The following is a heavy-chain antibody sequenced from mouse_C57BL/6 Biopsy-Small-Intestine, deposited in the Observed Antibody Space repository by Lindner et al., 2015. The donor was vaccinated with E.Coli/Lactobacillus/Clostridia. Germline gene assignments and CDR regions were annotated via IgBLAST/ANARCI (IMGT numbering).Heavy chain of an antibody. CDR3: ARDAGTYFDY. Sequence: VQLQESGPELVKPGASVKMSRKASGYTFTDYHMHWVKQSHGKRLEYIGYIFPNNGGYGYNQKFKGKATLTVDKSSSTAYMELRSLTSEDSAVYYCARDAGTYFDYWGQGTTLTVSS. D-gene: IGHD4-1*01. V-gene: IGHV1-34*01. CDR2: IFPNNGGY. CDR1: GYTFTDYH. J-gene: IGHJ2*01.